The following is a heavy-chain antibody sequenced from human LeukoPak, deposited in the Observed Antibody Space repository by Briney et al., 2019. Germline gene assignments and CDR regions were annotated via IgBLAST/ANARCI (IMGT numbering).Heavy chain of an antibody. CDR2: INPGGGSA. D-gene: IGHD1-1*01. Sequence: GASVKVSCKASGYTFTGYYMHWVRQAPGQGLEWMGIINPGGGSATYAQKFQGRVTMTSDTSTSTVYMDLISLRSEDTAVYYCARDSGFGYFDFWGQGTLVTVSS. V-gene: IGHV1-46*01. CDR1: GYTFTGYY. CDR3: ARDSGFGYFDF. J-gene: IGHJ4*02.